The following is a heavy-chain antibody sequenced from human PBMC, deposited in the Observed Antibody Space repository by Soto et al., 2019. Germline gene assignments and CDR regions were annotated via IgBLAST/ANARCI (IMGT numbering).Heavy chain of an antibody. CDR1: GYTFASYG. Sequence: APVYYPSNAFGYTFASYGICWARQATGQGLEWMGWLNPNTGNSGYAQKFQGRINVTSDTSINTVHMELSSLRSEDTAVYYCARRAETNGWNGFGADKYYFDFWGQGTLVTVSS. CDR2: LNPNTGNS. V-gene: IGHV1-8*01. J-gene: IGHJ4*02. D-gene: IGHD1-1*01. CDR3: ARRAETNGWNGFGADKYYFDF.